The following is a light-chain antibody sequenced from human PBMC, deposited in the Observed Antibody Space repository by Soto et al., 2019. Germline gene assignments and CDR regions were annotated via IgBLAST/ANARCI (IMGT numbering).Light chain of an antibody. V-gene: IGKV3-11*01. CDR2: NAS. J-gene: IGKJ5*01. CDR1: QSVSTF. Sequence: EIVLTQSPATLSLSPGERAILSCRASQSVSTFLAWFQQKPGQPPRLLIYNASNRATGIPARFSGSGSETDFSLTISSLEPEDFAVYYCQQRSSSITFGQGTRLEIK. CDR3: QQRSSSIT.